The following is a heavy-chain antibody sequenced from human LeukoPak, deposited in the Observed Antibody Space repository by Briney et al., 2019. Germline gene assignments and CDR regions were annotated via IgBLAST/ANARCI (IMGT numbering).Heavy chain of an antibody. CDR2: ISSSSSTI. J-gene: IGHJ4*02. CDR1: GFTFSGYS. D-gene: IGHD2-2*01. V-gene: IGHV3-48*01. Sequence: GGSLRLSCAASGFTFSGYSMNWVRQAPGKGLEWASYISSSSSTIYYADSVKGRFTISRDNAKNSLYLQMNSLRAEDTAVYYCXREEWSSTSPDYWGQGTLVTVSS. CDR3: XREEWSSTSPDY.